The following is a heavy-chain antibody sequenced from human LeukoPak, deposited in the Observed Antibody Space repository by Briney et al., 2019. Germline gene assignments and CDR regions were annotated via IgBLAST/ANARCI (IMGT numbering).Heavy chain of an antibody. D-gene: IGHD1-26*01. J-gene: IGHJ4*02. Sequence: GGSLRLSCAASGFTFSNAWMSWVRQAPGKGLEWVANIKQDGSEKYYVDSVKGRFTISRDNAKNSLYLQMNSLRAEDTAVYYCARDYIAGYSNWGQGTLVTVSS. CDR3: ARDYIAGYSN. V-gene: IGHV3-7*01. CDR1: GFTFSNAW. CDR2: IKQDGSEK.